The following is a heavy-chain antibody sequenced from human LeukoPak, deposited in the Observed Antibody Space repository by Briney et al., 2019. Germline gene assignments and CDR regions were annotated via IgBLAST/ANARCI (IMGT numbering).Heavy chain of an antibody. Sequence: SQTLSLTCAISGDSASSNSATWNWIRQSPSRGLEWLGRTYYRSKWYNDYAVSVRSRITINPDTSKNQFSLQLKSVTPDDTAVYYCARECEGCGWPFDYWGQGTLVTVSS. CDR1: GDSASSNSAT. D-gene: IGHD6-19*01. J-gene: IGHJ4*02. CDR2: TYYRSKWYN. CDR3: ARECEGCGWPFDY. V-gene: IGHV6-1*01.